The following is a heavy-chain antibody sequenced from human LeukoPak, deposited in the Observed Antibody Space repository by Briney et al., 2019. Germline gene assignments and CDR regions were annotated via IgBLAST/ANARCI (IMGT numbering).Heavy chain of an antibody. J-gene: IGHJ4*02. CDR2: ISGSGGTT. D-gene: IGHD1-14*01. CDR3: ADPPAESFY. Sequence: GGSLRLSCAAAGFTFSSYAMSGGRQARGKGLEWGSAISGSGGTTYYADSVKGRFPISRDNSKNTLYLQMNSLRGEDTAVYYCADPPAESFYWGQGILVTVSS. V-gene: IGHV3-23*01. CDR1: GFTFSSYA.